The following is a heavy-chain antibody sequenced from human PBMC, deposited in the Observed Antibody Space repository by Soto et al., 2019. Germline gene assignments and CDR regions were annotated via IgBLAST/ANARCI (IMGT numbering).Heavy chain of an antibody. V-gene: IGHV4-31*03. D-gene: IGHD5-18*01. CDR3: ARTSDTAMSTTFDY. CDR2: IYYSGST. CDR1: GGSISSGGYY. J-gene: IGHJ4*02. Sequence: SETLSLTCTVSGGSISSGGYYWSWIRQHPGKGLEWIGYIYYSGSTYYNPSLKSRVTISVDTSKNQFSLKLSSVTAADTAVYYCARTSDTAMSTTFDYWGQGTRVTESS.